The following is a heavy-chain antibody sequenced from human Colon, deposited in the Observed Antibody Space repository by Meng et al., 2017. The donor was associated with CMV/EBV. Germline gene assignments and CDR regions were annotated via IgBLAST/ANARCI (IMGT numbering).Heavy chain of an antibody. CDR1: GFSLSTSGVG. CDR2: IYWDDDK. CDR3: ARRRSRTYSFDY. J-gene: IGHJ4*02. Sequence: QITLKDSGPALVKPTQTLTLTCTFSGFSLSTSGVGVGWIRQPPGKALEWLALIYWDDDKRYSLSLKSRLTITKDTSKNQVVLTLTNMDPVDTATYYCARRRSRTYSFDYWGQGTLVTVSS. D-gene: IGHD5-12*01. V-gene: IGHV2-5*02.